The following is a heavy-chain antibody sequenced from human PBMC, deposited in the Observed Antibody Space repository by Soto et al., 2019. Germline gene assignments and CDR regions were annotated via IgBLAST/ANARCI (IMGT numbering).Heavy chain of an antibody. J-gene: IGHJ4*02. CDR3: ARAPKVSGSAQTRPDF. CDR2: ISPSGTP. CDR1: SGSLSGYY. D-gene: IGHD6-6*01. Sequence: PSETLSLTCSLYSGSLSGYYWSWIRQPPGKGLEWIGEISPSGTPNYSPSLKSRVSISVDTSKNQFSLNLTSLTAADTAVYYCARAPKVSGSAQTRPDFWGQGSLVTVSS. V-gene: IGHV4-34*01.